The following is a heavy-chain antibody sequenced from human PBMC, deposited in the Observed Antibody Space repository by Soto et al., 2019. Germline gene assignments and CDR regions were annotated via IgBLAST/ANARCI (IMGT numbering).Heavy chain of an antibody. CDR3: AKVLTTGVPIPSRFHP. J-gene: IGHJ5*02. CDR2: ITGSGGTT. CDR1: GFTFSSYA. V-gene: IGHV3-23*01. D-gene: IGHD2-21*01. Sequence: HPGGSLRLSCAASGFTFSSYAMGWVRQAPGKGLEWVSAITGSGGTTYYADSVKGRFTISRDNSKNTLSLQMSSLRAEDTAVYYCAKVLTTGVPIPSRFHPWGQGALVTVSS.